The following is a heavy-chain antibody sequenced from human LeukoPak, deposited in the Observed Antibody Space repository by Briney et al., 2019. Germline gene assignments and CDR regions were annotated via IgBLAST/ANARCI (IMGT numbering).Heavy chain of an antibody. J-gene: IGHJ4*02. V-gene: IGHV7-4-1*02. Sequence: GASVKVSCKASGYTFTSYAMNWVRQAPGQGLEWMGWINTYTGNPTYAQGFTGRFVFSLDTSVSTAYLQISSLKAEDTAVYYCARWDYDSSGYALYYFDNWGQGTLVTVSS. CDR2: INTYTGNP. CDR1: GYTFTSYA. CDR3: ARWDYDSSGYALYYFDN. D-gene: IGHD3-22*01.